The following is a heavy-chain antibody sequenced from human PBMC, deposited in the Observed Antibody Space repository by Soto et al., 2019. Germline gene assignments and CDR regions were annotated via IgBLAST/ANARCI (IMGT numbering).Heavy chain of an antibody. CDR1: GFTFINAW. CDR3: TWEVAAARFY. D-gene: IGHD2-15*01. V-gene: IGHV3-15*01. Sequence: GGSLRLSCAASGFTFINAWMSWVRQAPGKGLEWVGRIKSKTDGGTTDYAAPVKGRFTISRDDSKNTLYLQMNSLNTEDTALYYCTWEVAAARFYWGQGTLVTVSS. CDR2: IKSKTDGGTT. J-gene: IGHJ4*02.